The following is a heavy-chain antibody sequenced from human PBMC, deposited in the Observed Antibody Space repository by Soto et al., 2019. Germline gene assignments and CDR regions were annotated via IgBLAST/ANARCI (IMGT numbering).Heavy chain of an antibody. CDR2: IWYDGSNK. D-gene: IGHD2-21*01. Sequence: GGSLRLSCAASGFTFSSYGMHWVRQAPGKGLEWVAVIWYDGSNKYYADSVKGLFTISRDNSKNTLYLQMNSLRAEDTAVYYCARGSPKFPMDVWGKGTTVTVSS. CDR1: GFTFSSYG. CDR3: ARGSPKFPMDV. J-gene: IGHJ6*04. V-gene: IGHV3-33*01.